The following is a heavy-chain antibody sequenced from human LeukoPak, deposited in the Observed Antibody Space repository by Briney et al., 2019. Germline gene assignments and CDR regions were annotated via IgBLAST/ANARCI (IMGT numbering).Heavy chain of an antibody. V-gene: IGHV3-64D*06. J-gene: IGHJ4*02. Sequence: GGSLRLSCSASGFTFTSHVMHWVRQAPGKGLQYVSGISMNVQTTYYAGSVKGRFTISRDSSKNTVYLQMNSLTTEDTAVYYCVREGLERRTNFDYWGQGTLVSVSS. CDR2: ISMNVQTT. D-gene: IGHD1-1*01. CDR1: GFTFTSHV. CDR3: VREGLERRTNFDY.